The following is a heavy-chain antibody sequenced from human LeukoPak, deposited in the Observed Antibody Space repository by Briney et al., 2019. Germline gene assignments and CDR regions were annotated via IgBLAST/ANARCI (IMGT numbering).Heavy chain of an antibody. D-gene: IGHD2-21*02. J-gene: IGHJ4*02. CDR2: ISYDGSNK. CDR1: GFLFNNYG. V-gene: IGHV3-30*18. Sequence: QPGRSLRLSCAASGFLFNNYGMHWVRPAPGKGLEWVAVISYDGSNKNYADSVKGRFTISRDSSKNTVYLQMNSLRVEDTAVYYCAKDWAPYCGGDCYFNYWGQGTLVTVSS. CDR3: AKDWAPYCGGDCYFNY.